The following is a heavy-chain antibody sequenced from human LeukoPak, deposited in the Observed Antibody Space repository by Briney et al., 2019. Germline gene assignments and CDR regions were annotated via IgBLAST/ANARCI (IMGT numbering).Heavy chain of an antibody. V-gene: IGHV3-48*02. CDR1: GFTFTGYS. J-gene: IGHJ4*02. CDR2: ISASSRTV. Sequence: GGSLRLSCAASGFTFTGYSMNWVRQAPGKGLEWVSFISASSRTVYYADSVKGRFTVSRDNTKNSLYLQLNSLRDEDTAVFYCARVRGSTWPNTWLDYWGQGTLVTVSS. D-gene: IGHD6-13*01. CDR3: ARVRGSTWPNTWLDY.